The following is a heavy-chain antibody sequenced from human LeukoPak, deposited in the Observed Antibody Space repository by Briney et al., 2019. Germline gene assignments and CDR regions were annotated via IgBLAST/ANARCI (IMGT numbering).Heavy chain of an antibody. CDR2: IRSKANSYAT. CDR3: ARDRLSGYSYGS. Sequence: SGGSLRLSCAASGFTFSGSAMHWVRQASGKGLEWVGRIRSKANSYATAYAASVKGRFTISRDDSKNTAYLQMNSLRAEDTAVYYCARDRLSGYSYGSWGQGTLVTVSS. J-gene: IGHJ5*02. V-gene: IGHV3-73*01. D-gene: IGHD5-18*01. CDR1: GFTFSGSA.